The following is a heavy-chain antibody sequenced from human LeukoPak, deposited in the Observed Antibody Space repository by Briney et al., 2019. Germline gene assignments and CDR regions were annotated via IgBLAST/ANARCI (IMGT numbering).Heavy chain of an antibody. CDR1: GFTFSTYA. V-gene: IGHV3-30*09. J-gene: IGHJ6*02. CDR2: LSYDGSNK. D-gene: IGHD3-22*01. CDR3: ARALPITMIVVVYPGGMDV. Sequence: GGSLRLSCAASGFTFSTYAMHWVRQAPGKGLEWAAVLSYDGSNKYYADSVKGRFAISRDNSKNTLYLQMNSLRAEDTAVYYCARALPITMIVVVYPGGMDVWGQGTTVTVSS.